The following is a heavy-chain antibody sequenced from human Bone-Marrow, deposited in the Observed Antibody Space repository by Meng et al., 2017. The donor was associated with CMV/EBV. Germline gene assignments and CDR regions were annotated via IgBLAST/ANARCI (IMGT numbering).Heavy chain of an antibody. D-gene: IGHD1-1*01. Sequence: SCEASGYTFTGYYVHWVRQAPGQGLEWMGWINPNSGGTNYAQKFQGRVTMTRDTSISTAYMELSRLRSDDTAVYYCARDQRRTPSDYWGQGTLVTXSS. CDR1: GYTFTGYY. CDR3: ARDQRRTPSDY. CDR2: INPNSGGT. J-gene: IGHJ4*02. V-gene: IGHV1-2*02.